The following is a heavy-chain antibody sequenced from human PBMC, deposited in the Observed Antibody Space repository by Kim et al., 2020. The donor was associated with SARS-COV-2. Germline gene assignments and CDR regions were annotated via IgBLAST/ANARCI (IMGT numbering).Heavy chain of an antibody. V-gene: IGHV3-23*01. CDR3: AKDGGGSYLYYYYYMDV. D-gene: IGHD1-26*01. J-gene: IGHJ6*03. Sequence: KRRFTISEDNSKNTLYLQMNSLRAEDTAVYYCAKDGGGSYLYYYYYMDVWGKGTTVTVSS.